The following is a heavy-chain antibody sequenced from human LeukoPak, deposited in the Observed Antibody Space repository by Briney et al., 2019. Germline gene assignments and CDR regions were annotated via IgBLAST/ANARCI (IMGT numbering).Heavy chain of an antibody. J-gene: IGHJ3*02. CDR1: GFTFSSYS. D-gene: IGHD3-22*01. Sequence: GGSLRLSCAASGFTFSSYSMNWVRQAPGKGLEWVSSISSSSSYIYYADSVKGRFTISRDNAKNSLYLQMNSLRAEDTAMYYCARLRYYYDSSGYPAAFDIWGQGTMATVSS. V-gene: IGHV3-21*01. CDR2: ISSSSSYI. CDR3: ARLRYYYDSSGYPAAFDI.